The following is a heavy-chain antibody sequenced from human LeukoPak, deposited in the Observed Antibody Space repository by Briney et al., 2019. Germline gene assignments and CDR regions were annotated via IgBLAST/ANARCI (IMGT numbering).Heavy chain of an antibody. CDR3: ARGLPVTPLVIAARQEFDY. CDR2: ISAYNGNT. CDR1: GYTFTSYG. Sequence: ASVKVSCKASGYTFTSYGISWVRQAPGQGLEWMGWISAYNGNTNYAQKLQGRVTMTTDTSTSTAYMELRSLRSDDTAVYYCARGLPVTPLVIAARQEFDYWGQGTLVTVSS. V-gene: IGHV1-18*01. D-gene: IGHD6-6*01. J-gene: IGHJ4*02.